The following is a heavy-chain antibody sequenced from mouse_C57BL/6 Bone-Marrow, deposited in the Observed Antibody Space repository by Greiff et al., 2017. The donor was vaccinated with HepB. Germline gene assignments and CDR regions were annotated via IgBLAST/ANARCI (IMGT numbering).Heavy chain of an antibody. D-gene: IGHD1-1*01. CDR3: ARDDYYGSSYDAMDY. CDR2: IDPSDSYT. CDR1: GYTFTSYW. Sequence: QVQLQQPGAELVKPGASVKLSCKASGYTFTSYWMQWVKQRPGQGLEWIGEIDPSDSYTNYNQKFKGKATLTVDTSSSTAYMQLSSLTSEDSAVYYCARDDYYGSSYDAMDYWGQGTLVTVSS. V-gene: IGHV1-50*01. J-gene: IGHJ4*01.